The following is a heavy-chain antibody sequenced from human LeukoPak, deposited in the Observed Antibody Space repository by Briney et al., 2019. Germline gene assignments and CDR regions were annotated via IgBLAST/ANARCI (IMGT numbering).Heavy chain of an antibody. V-gene: IGHV4-38-2*01. D-gene: IGHD2-15*01. CDR2: FFQSEKS. Sequence: PSETLSLTCAISGHPSTRGYYWAWFRQSPGKGLEWIATFFQSEKSFYNASLKSRVIMSLDTYMSQFSLNLTSVTAADTAVYYCARVLPVAPLLYSWGEGTHVPVSS. CDR3: ARVLPVAPLLYS. CDR1: GHPSTRGYY. J-gene: IGHJ4*02.